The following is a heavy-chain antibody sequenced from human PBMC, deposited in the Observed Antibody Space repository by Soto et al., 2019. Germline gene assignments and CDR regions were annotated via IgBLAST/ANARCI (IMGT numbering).Heavy chain of an antibody. V-gene: IGHV1-3*01. Sequence: GASVKVSCKASGYTFTSYAMHWVRQAPGQRLEWMGWINAGNGNTKYSQKFQGRVTITRNTSISTAYMELSSLRSEDTAVYYCATREPISGSRRGMDVWGQGTTVTVSS. CDR1: GYTFTSYA. J-gene: IGHJ6*02. CDR2: INAGNGNT. CDR3: ATREPISGSRRGMDV. D-gene: IGHD1-20*01.